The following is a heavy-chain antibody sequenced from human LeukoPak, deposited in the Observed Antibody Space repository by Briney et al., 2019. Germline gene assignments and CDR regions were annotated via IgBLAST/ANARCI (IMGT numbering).Heavy chain of an antibody. CDR3: AKSGAPDXXXXXYGXXDY. D-gene: IGHD4-17*01. Sequence: PGGSLRLSCAASGFTFDDYAMHWVRQAPGKGLEWVSGISWNSGSIGYADSVKGRFTISRDNAKNSLYLQMNSLRAEDMALYYCAKSGAPDXXXXXYGXXDYWGQGTLVTVSS. V-gene: IGHV3-9*03. CDR1: GFTFDDYA. CDR2: ISWNSGSI. J-gene: IGHJ4*02.